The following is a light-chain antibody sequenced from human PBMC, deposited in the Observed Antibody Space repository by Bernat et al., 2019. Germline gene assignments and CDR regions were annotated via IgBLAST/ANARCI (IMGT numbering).Light chain of an antibody. V-gene: IGLV1-44*01. J-gene: IGLJ3*02. CDR3: AAWDDSLNGPV. CDR2: SNN. CDR1: SSNIGSNT. Sequence: QSVLTQPPSASGTPGQRVTISCSGSSSNIGSNTVNWYQQLPGTGPKPLIYSNNQRPSGVPDRFSGSKSGTSASLAISGLQSEDEADYYCAAWDDSLNGPVFGGGTKLTVL.